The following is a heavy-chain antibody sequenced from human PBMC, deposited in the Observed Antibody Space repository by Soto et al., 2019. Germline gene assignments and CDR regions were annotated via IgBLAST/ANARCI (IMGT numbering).Heavy chain of an antibody. Sequence: QVQVVESWGGVVQPGGSRRLSCAASGFTFSTSAMHWGRQAPGKGLEWMAAISYGGNSEYYADSVKGRFTVSRAISESTLYLQMNSLRTEDTAVYYCVREEFEAGRGHFGCWGQGTLVSVSS. D-gene: IGHD6-13*01. V-gene: IGHV3-30-3*01. J-gene: IGHJ4*02. CDR1: GFTFSTSA. CDR3: VREEFEAGRGHFGC. CDR2: ISYGGNSE.